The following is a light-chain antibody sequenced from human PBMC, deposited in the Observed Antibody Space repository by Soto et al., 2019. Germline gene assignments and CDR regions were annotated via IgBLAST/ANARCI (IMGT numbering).Light chain of an antibody. J-gene: IGLJ2*01. Sequence: QSVLTQPPSASGTPGQRVTISCSGSSSNIGNNYVYWYQQFPGTAPKLLIYRNNQRPSGVPDRFSGSKSGTSGSLAISGLRSEDEADYYCAAWDDSLSAVVFGGWTKLTVL. V-gene: IGLV1-47*01. CDR1: SSNIGNNY. CDR3: AAWDDSLSAVV. CDR2: RNN.